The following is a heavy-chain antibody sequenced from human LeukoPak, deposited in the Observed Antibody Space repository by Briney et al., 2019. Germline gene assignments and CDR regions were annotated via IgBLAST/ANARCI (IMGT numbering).Heavy chain of an antibody. Sequence: GGSLRLSCAASGFTFSSYSMNWVRQAPGKGLEWVSSISSSSSYIYYADSVKGRFTISRGNAMNSLYLQMNSLRAEDTAVYYCARDRYCSSTSCYDLGGGAPTDYYYYYGMDVWGQGTTVTVSS. CDR3: ARDRYCSSTSCYDLGGGAPTDYYYYYGMDV. V-gene: IGHV3-21*01. CDR1: GFTFSSYS. J-gene: IGHJ6*02. CDR2: ISSSSSYI. D-gene: IGHD2-2*01.